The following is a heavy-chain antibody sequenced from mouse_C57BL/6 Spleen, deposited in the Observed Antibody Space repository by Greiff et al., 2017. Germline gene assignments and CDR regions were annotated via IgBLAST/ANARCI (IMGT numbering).Heavy chain of an antibody. J-gene: IGHJ2*01. Sequence: VQLQQSGAELVRPGASVKLSCTASGFNITDYYMHWVKQRPGQGLEWIGRIDPADGDTEYAPKFQGKATMTADTSSNTAYLQLSSLTSEDSAVYYCTSVPPASSYFDYWGQGTTLTVSS. CDR1: GFNITDYY. V-gene: IGHV14-1*01. D-gene: IGHD1-1*01. CDR3: TSVPPASSYFDY. CDR2: IDPADGDT.